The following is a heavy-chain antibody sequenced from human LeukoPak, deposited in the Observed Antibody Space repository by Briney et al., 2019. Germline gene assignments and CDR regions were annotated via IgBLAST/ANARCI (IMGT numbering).Heavy chain of an antibody. J-gene: IGHJ4*02. CDR2: IDPSDSYT. Sequence: GESLKISCKGSGYSFTSYWINWVRQMPGKGLEWMGRIDPSDSYTTYSPSFQGHVTISVDKSISAAYLQWSSLRASDTAMYYCARPSGYDLAYWGQGTLVTVSS. CDR1: GYSFTSYW. D-gene: IGHD5-12*01. CDR3: ARPSGYDLAY. V-gene: IGHV5-10-1*01.